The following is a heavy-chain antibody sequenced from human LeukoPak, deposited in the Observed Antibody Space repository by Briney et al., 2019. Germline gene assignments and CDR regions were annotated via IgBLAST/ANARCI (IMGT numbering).Heavy chain of an antibody. V-gene: IGHV4-38-2*01. D-gene: IGHD3-22*01. J-gene: IGHJ6*03. CDR2: IYHTGST. Sequence: SETLSLTCAVSGYSITSGHYWGWLRQPPGKGLEWIGTIYHTGSTYYNPSLKSRATMSADTSKNQFSLRLTSMTAADTAVYYCARGLVDSSSYYYYYMDVWGKGTTVTVSS. CDR3: ARGLVDSSSYYYYYMDV. CDR1: GYSITSGHY.